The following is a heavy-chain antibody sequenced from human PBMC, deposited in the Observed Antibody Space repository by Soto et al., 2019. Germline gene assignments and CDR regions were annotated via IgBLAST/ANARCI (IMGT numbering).Heavy chain of an antibody. V-gene: IGHV4-59*01. D-gene: IGHD4-17*01. Sequence: SETLSLTCTVSGGSISSYYWSWIRQPPGKGLEWIGYIYYSGGTNYNPSLKSRVNKSVDTSKNQFSLKLSSVTAADTAVYYCARVYGDYLDYWGQGTLVTVSS. CDR2: IYYSGGT. CDR1: GGSISSYY. J-gene: IGHJ4*02. CDR3: ARVYGDYLDY.